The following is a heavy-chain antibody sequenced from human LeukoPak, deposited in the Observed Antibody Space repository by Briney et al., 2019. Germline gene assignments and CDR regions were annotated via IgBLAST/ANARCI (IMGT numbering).Heavy chain of an antibody. CDR3: TTVLLWFGDAFDI. V-gene: IGHV3-15*01. D-gene: IGHD3-10*01. Sequence: PGGSLRLSCAASGFTFSSCSMNWVRQAPGKGLEWVGRIKSKTDGGTTDYAAPVKGRFTISRDDSKNTLYLQMNSLKTEDTAVYYCTTVLLWFGDAFDIWGQGTMVTVSS. J-gene: IGHJ3*02. CDR1: GFTFSSCS. CDR2: IKSKTDGGTT.